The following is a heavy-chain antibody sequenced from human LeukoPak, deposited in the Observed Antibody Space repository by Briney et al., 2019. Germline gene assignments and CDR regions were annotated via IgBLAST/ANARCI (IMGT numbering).Heavy chain of an antibody. D-gene: IGHD7-27*01. CDR3: ARGRYLTGKPDQDVY. Sequence: PGGSLRLSCAASGFTFSSYSMNWVRQAPGKGLEWVSSISSSSSYIYYADSVKGRFTISRDNAKNSLYLQMNSLRAEDTAVYYCARGRYLTGKPDQDVYWGQGTLVTVSS. V-gene: IGHV3-21*01. CDR1: GFTFSSYS. CDR2: ISSSSSYI. J-gene: IGHJ4*02.